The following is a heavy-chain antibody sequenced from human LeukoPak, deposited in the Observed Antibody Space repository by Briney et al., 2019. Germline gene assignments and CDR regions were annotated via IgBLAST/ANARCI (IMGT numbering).Heavy chain of an antibody. CDR3: ARRSAENDAFDI. D-gene: IGHD2-2*01. V-gene: IGHV4-59*08. CDR1: GGSISSYY. CDR2: IYYSGST. J-gene: IGHJ3*02. Sequence: SETLSLTCTVSGGSISSYYWSWIRQPPGKGLEWIGYIYYSGSTNYNPSLKSRVTISVDTSKNQFSLELSSVTAADTAVYYCARRSAENDAFDIWGQGTMVTVSS.